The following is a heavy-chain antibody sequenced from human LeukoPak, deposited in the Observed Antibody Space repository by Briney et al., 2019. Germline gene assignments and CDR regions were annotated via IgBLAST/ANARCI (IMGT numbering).Heavy chain of an antibody. CDR1: GYTFTSYD. D-gene: IGHD6-19*01. CDR2: MNPNSGNT. J-gene: IGHJ6*02. V-gene: IGHV1-8*01. CDR3: ATAVAGKRGKFYGMDV. Sequence: ASVKVSCEASGYTFTSYDINWVRQATGQGLDWMGWMNPNSGNTGYAQKFQGRVTMTRNTSISTAYMELSSLRSEDTAVYYCATAVAGKRGKFYGMDVWGQGTTVTVSS.